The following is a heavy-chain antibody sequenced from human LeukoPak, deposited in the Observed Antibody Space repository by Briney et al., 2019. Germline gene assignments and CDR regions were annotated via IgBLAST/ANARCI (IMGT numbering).Heavy chain of an antibody. D-gene: IGHD4-17*01. CDR2: INPNSGGT. CDR3: ARERYGDYVSFFRGPIEIDY. J-gene: IGHJ4*02. V-gene: IGHV1-2*06. Sequence: ASVKASCKASGYTFTGYYMHWVRQAPGQGLEWMGRINPNSGGTNYAQKFQGRVTMTRDTSISTAYMELSRLRSDDTAVYYCARERYGDYVSFFRGPIEIDYWGQGTLVTVSS. CDR1: GYTFTGYY.